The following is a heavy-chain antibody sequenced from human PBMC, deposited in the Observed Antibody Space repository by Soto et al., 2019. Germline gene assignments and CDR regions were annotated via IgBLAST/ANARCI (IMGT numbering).Heavy chain of an antibody. J-gene: IGHJ4*02. CDR1: GGSISSGGYP. CDR3: ARMTTVSTGEFDY. Sequence: QLQLQESGSGLVKPSQTLSLTCAVSGGSISSGGYPWSWIRQPPGKGLEWIGYIYHSGSTYYNPSLKSRVTISVDRSKNQFSLKLSSVTAADTAVYYCARMTTVSTGEFDYWGQGTLVTVSS. D-gene: IGHD4-17*01. V-gene: IGHV4-30-2*01. CDR2: IYHSGST.